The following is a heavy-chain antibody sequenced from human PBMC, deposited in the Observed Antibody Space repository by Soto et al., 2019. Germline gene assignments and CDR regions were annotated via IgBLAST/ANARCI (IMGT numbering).Heavy chain of an antibody. CDR2: IYSSGST. Sequence: PSETLSLTCTVSGGSISSSIYYWAWIRQPPGKGLEWIGSIYSSGSTYYNPSLRSRVTISVDTSKNQFSLKLNSMTAADTAVYYCARYRREAVAGYTLDNWGQGILVTVSS. V-gene: IGHV4-39*07. J-gene: IGHJ4*02. CDR3: ARYRREAVAGYTLDN. D-gene: IGHD6-13*01. CDR1: GGSISSSIYY.